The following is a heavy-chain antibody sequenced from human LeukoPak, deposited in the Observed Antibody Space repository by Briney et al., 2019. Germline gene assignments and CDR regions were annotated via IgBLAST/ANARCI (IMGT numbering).Heavy chain of an antibody. V-gene: IGHV3-9*01. CDR3: ANDKWPTGDSNAIDI. J-gene: IGHJ3*02. Sequence: ARSLPLSCAASGFTFDDYAMHWVRQAPGKGLEWASGICWNSGSIGYADSVKGRFTISRDNAKNSLYLQMNSLRAEDTALYYCANDKWPTGDSNAIDIWGEGTMVTVSS. D-gene: IGHD4-17*01. CDR2: ICWNSGSI. CDR1: GFTFDDYA.